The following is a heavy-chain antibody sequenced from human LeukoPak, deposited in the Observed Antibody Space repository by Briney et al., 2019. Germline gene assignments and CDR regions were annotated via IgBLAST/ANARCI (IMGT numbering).Heavy chain of an antibody. D-gene: IGHD3-16*01. CDR3: ARSPGLGDYYGMDV. CDR1: GFTFSTYW. V-gene: IGHV3-7*01. CDR2: IKQDGSEK. Sequence: PGGSLRLSCAASGFTFSTYWMSWVRQAPGKGLEWVANIKQDGSEKYYVDSVKGRFTISRDNAKNSLYLQMNSLRAEDTAVYYCARSPGLGDYYGMDVWGQGTTVTVSS. J-gene: IGHJ6*02.